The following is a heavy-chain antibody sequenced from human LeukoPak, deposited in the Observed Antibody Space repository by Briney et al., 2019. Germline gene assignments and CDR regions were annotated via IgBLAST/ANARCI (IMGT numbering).Heavy chain of an antibody. V-gene: IGHV5-51*01. CDR1: AVTFNNYW. D-gene: IGHD3-3*01. J-gene: IGHJ4*02. Sequence: GESLRISCKGSAVTFNNYWIGWVRQLPGKGLDWMGIIYPGDSETRYSPSFQGQVTMSVDKSINTAYLHWGSLKASDTAIYFCARLSTRLLDHWGQGTRVTVSS. CDR3: ARLSTRLLDH. CDR2: IYPGDSET.